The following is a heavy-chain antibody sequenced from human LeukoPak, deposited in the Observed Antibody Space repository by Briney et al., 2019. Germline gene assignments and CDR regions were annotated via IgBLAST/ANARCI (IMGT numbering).Heavy chain of an antibody. CDR3: ATGLVCAYEY. J-gene: IGHJ4*02. CDR2: IHSDGINT. Sequence: GGPLRLSCAASGHTFTNYCMHWVRQAPGKGLVWLSRIHSDGINTVYADSVKGRFTISRDNAKNMLYLQMHSLRVEDTALYYCATGLVCAYEYWGQGTPVTVFS. D-gene: IGHD2-8*01. CDR1: GHTFTNYC. V-gene: IGHV3-74*01.